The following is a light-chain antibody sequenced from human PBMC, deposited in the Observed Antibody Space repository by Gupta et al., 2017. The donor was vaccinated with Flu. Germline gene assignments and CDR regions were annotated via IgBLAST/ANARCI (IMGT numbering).Light chain of an antibody. J-gene: IGLJ3*02. CDR3: QVWDSSSEHWV. CDR2: DDN. CDR1: NIGRLS. V-gene: IGLV3-21*02. Sequence: SSVLTQPPSVSVAPGQTAKITCGGNNIGRLSLHWYQQRPGRAPVLVVHDDNERPSGIPERFSGSKSGKTATLTITSVAAGDEADYYCQVWDSSSEHWVFGGGTKLTVL.